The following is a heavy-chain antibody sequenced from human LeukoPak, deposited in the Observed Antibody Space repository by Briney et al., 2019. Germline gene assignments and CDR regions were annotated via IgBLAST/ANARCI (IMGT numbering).Heavy chain of an antibody. J-gene: IGHJ4*02. CDR2: ISSSSSYI. Sequence: GGSLRLSCAASGFTFSSYSMNWVRQAPGKGLEWVSSISSSSSYIYYADSVKGRFTISRDNAKNSLYLQMNSLRAEDTAVYHCARDPADYYDSKGYWGQGTLVTVSS. V-gene: IGHV3-21*01. D-gene: IGHD3-22*01. CDR3: ARDPADYYDSKGY. CDR1: GFTFSSYS.